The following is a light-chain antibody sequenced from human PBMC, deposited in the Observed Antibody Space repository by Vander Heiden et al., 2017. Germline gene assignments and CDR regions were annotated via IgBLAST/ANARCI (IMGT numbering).Light chain of an antibody. CDR3: QVWDSSTAV. Sequence: SYELTQPLSVLVAPGHTARITCGGNNIGSKKVYWYQQKAGQATVLVIYGDTNRPSGIPDRFSGSNSGNTATLSISRAQVGDEAEYHCQVWDSSTAVFGGGTKLTVL. V-gene: IGLV3-9*01. J-gene: IGLJ3*02. CDR2: GDT. CDR1: NIGSKK.